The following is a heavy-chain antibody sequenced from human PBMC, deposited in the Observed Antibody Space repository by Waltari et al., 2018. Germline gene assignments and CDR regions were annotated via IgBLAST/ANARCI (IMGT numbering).Heavy chain of an antibody. Sequence: EVQLLESGGGLVQPGGSLRLSCAASGFTFSSYTMNWVRQAPGQGLEVVSAIHNGGGSTSYADSVKGRFTISRDNSKNTRYLQMNNLRAEDTAMYFCAKDSGVGGDDYWGQGTLVTVSS. J-gene: IGHJ4*02. V-gene: IGHV3-23*01. CDR1: GFTFSSYT. CDR2: IHNGGGST. D-gene: IGHD3-3*01. CDR3: AKDSGVGGDDY.